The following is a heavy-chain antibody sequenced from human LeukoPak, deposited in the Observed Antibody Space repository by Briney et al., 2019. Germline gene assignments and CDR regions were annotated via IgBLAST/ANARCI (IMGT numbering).Heavy chain of an antibody. CDR3: VREREEYCSSTSCFTPDGFDI. CDR2: ISSSSSYF. V-gene: IGHV3-21*01. J-gene: IGHJ3*02. D-gene: IGHD2-2*02. CDR1: GFTFSSYS. Sequence: GGSLRLSCAASGFTFSSYSMNWVRQAPGKGLEWVSSISSSSSYFYYADSMKGRFTISRDNAKNSLYLQMNSLRAEDTAVYYCVREREEYCSSTSCFTPDGFDIWGQGTMVTVSS.